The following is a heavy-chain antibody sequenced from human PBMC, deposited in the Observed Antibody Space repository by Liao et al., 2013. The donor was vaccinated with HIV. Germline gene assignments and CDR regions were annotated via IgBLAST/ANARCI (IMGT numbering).Heavy chain of an antibody. V-gene: IGHV4-30-4*08. Sequence: QVQLQESGPGLVKPSQTLSLTCTVSGGSISSGDYYWSWIRQPPGKGLEWIGYIYYSGSTYYNPSLKSRVTISPDTSKNQFSLRLSSVTAADTAVYYCAREPGNIWYGDFDLWGRGTLVTVAS. J-gene: IGHJ2*01. CDR1: GGSISSGDYY. CDR3: AREPGNIWYGDFDL. D-gene: IGHD1-14*01. CDR2: IYYSGST.